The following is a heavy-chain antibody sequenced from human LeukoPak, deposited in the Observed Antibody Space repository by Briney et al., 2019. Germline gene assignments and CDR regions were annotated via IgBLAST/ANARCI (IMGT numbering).Heavy chain of an antibody. CDR2: TYYRSKWYN. CDR3: ARGRYCSGGSCCSPNNWFDP. D-gene: IGHD2-15*01. V-gene: IGHV6-1*01. Sequence: SQTLSLTCAISGDSVSSNSAAWNWIRQSPSRGLEWLGRTYYRSKWYNDYAVSVKSRITINPDTSKNQFSLQLNSVTPEDTAVYYCARGRYCSGGSCCSPNNWFDPWGQGTLVTVSS. J-gene: IGHJ5*02. CDR1: GDSVSSNSAA.